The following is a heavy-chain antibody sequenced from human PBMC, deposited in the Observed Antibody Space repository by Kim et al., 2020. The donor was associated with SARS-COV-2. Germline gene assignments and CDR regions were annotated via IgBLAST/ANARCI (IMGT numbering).Heavy chain of an antibody. CDR3: ARGGILLADTAPFDY. Sequence: SVTGRFTISRDNAKNSLYLQMNSLRAEDTAVYYCARGGILLADTAPFDYWGQGTLVTVSS. V-gene: IGHV3-21*01. D-gene: IGHD5-18*01. J-gene: IGHJ4*02.